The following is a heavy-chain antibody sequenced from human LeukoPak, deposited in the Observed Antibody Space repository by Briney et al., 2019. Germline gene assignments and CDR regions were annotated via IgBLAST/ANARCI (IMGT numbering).Heavy chain of an antibody. CDR1: GGSISSGSYY. V-gene: IGHV4-61*02. J-gene: IGHJ6*03. D-gene: IGHD4-17*01. Sequence: PSQTLSLTCTVSGGSISSGSYYWSWIRQPAGKGLEWIGRIYTSGSTNYNPSLKSRVTTSVDTSKNQFSLKLSSVTAADTAVYYCARVDYGDYYMDVWGKGTTVTVSS. CDR3: ARVDYGDYYMDV. CDR2: IYTSGST.